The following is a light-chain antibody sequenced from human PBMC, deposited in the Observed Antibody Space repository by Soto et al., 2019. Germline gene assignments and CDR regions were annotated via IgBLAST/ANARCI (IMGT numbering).Light chain of an antibody. V-gene: IGKV3-11*01. Sequence: EIVLTQSPGTLSLSPGGRATLSCRASRSVSSYVAWYQQKPGQAPRLLIYDASNRATGIPARFSGSGSGTDFTLTISSLEPEDFAVYYCQQRSNWPRTFGQGTKVDIK. CDR2: DAS. J-gene: IGKJ1*01. CDR3: QQRSNWPRT. CDR1: RSVSSY.